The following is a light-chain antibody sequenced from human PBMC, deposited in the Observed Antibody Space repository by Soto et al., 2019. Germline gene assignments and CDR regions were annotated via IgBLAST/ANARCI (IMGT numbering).Light chain of an antibody. Sequence: DIQMTQSPSTLSASVGDRVTITCRASQSITTSLAWYQQKPGKAPKVLIYDASSLQSGVPSRVSGSGSGTELTRTISSLQPNDFPGYYCQKYNCYPYTFGQGTKVQIK. CDR3: QKYNCYPYT. CDR1: QSITTS. V-gene: IGKV1-5*01. J-gene: IGKJ2*01. CDR2: DAS.